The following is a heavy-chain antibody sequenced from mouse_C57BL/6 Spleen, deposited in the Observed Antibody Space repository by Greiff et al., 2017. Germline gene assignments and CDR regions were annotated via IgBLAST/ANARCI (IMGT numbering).Heavy chain of an antibody. V-gene: IGHV1-74*01. D-gene: IGHD3-2*02. CDR1: GYTFTSYW. CDR2: IHPSDSDT. J-gene: IGHJ3*01. Sequence: QVQLQQPGAELVKPGASVKVSCKASGYTFTSYWMHWVKQRPGHGLEWIGRIHPSDSDTNYNQKFKGKATLTVDKASSPAYMQRSSLTSEDSAVYDGARRGGSSGDVLFAYWGQGTLVTVAA. CDR3: ARRGGSSGDVLFAY.